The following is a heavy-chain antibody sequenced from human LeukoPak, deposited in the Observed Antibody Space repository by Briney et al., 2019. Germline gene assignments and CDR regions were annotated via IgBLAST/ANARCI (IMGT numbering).Heavy chain of an antibody. V-gene: IGHV1-18*01. J-gene: IGHJ4*02. CDR1: GYTFTTYS. CDR3: ARDSEAAAGTAAFDY. D-gene: IGHD6-13*01. Sequence: ASVKVSCKASGYTFTTYSFSWVRQAPGQGLEWMGWISAYNGNTNYAQKLQGRVTMTTDTSTSTAYMELRSLRSDDTAVYYCARDSEAAAGTAAFDYWRQGTLVTVSS. CDR2: ISAYNGNT.